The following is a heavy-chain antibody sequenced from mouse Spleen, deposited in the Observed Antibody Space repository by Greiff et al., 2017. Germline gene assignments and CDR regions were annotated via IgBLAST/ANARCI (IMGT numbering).Heavy chain of an antibody. Sequence: EVQLQQSGPELVKPGASVKIPCKASGYTFTDYNMDWVKQSHGKSLEWIGDINPNNGGTIYNQKFKGKATLTVDKSSSTAYMELRSLTSEDTAVYYCARLRVTTVVDFAMDYWGQGTSVTVSS. CDR3: ARLRVTTVVDFAMDY. CDR1: GYTFTDYN. J-gene: IGHJ4*01. D-gene: IGHD1-1*01. V-gene: IGHV1-18*01. CDR2: INPNNGGT.